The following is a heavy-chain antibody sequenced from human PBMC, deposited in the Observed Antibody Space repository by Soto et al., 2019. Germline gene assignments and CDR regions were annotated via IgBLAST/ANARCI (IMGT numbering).Heavy chain of an antibody. CDR2: IRSKTDGGTA. Sequence: EVQLVESGGGLLKPGGSLRLSCAASGFTFNNAWMTWVRQVPGKGLEWVARIRSKTDGGTADLAAPVRDRFIISRADSKNTLYLEMTSLTAEDTAVYHCTTLSYCRGSSCFSALESWGQGNLVTVSS. CDR3: TTLSYCRGSSCFSALES. V-gene: IGHV3-15*01. CDR1: GFTFNNAW. J-gene: IGHJ5*02. D-gene: IGHD2-2*01.